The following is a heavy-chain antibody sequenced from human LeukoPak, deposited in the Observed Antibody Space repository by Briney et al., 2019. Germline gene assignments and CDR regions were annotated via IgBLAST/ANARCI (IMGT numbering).Heavy chain of an antibody. Sequence: PSETLSLTCAVYGESFSGYYWTWLRQPPGKGLEWIGQINHSGSTNYNPSLKSRVTISVATSKNQFSLNLNSVTAADTAVYYCARRGSTGTTTVDYWGQGTLGTVS. V-gene: IGHV4-34*01. J-gene: IGHJ4*02. CDR3: ARRGSTGTTTVDY. CDR2: INHSGST. CDR1: GESFSGYY. D-gene: IGHD1-1*01.